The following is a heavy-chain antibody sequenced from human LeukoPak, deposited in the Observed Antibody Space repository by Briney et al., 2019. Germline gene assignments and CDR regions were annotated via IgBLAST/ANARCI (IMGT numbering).Heavy chain of an antibody. CDR1: GFTFSDYT. J-gene: IGHJ4*02. Sequence: AGGSLRLSCAASGFTFSDYTMNWVRQAPGKGLEWVSSISGGSRSMHYVDSVKGRFTISRDNAKNSLYLQMNSLRAEDTAVYYCARDYFYCGGDCFVDYWGQGTLVTVSS. CDR3: ARDYFYCGGDCFVDY. D-gene: IGHD2-21*02. CDR2: ISGGSRSM. V-gene: IGHV3-21*01.